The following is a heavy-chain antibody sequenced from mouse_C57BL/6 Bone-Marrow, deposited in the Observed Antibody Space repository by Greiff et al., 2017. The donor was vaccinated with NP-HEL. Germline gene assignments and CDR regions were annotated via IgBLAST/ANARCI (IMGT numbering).Heavy chain of an antibody. V-gene: IGHV1-81*01. D-gene: IGHD4-1*01. CDR3: ANWAFAY. J-gene: IGHJ3*01. CDR1: GYTFTSYG. Sequence: QVQLKQSGAELARPGASVKLSCKASGYTFTSYGISWVKQRTGQGLEWIGEIYPRSGNTYYNEKFKGKGTLTADKSSSTAYMELRSLTSEDSAVYFCANWAFAYWGQGTLVTVSA. CDR2: IYPRSGNT.